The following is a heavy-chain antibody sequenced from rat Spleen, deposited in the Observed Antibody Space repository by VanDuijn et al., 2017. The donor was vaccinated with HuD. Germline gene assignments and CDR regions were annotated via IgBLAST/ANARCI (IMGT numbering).Heavy chain of an antibody. CDR2: ISTGGGST. CDR1: GFTFSNYY. V-gene: IGHV5-25*01. J-gene: IGHJ4*01. D-gene: IGHD1-1*01. CDR3: ATPLLQSRGDYVMDA. Sequence: EVQLVESGGGLVQPGRSMKLSCAASGFTFSNYYMAWVRQAPTKGLEWVASISTGGGSTYYRDSVKGRFTISRDNAKSTLYLQMDSLRSEDTATYYCATPLLQSRGDYVMDAWGQGASVTVSS.